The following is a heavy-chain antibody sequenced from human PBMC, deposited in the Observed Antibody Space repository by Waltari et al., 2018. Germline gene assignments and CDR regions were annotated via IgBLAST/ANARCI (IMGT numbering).Heavy chain of an antibody. CDR1: GGSISSSSYY. CDR2: IYYSGST. D-gene: IGHD4-17*01. CDR3: ARDHVEDYGDLEVTGDY. Sequence: QLQLQESGPGLVKPSETLSLTCTVSGGSISSSSYYWGWIRQPTGKGLEWIGSIYYSGSTYYNPSLKSRVTISVDTSKNQFSLKLSSVTAADTAVYYCARDHVEDYGDLEVTGDYWGQGTLVTVSS. V-gene: IGHV4-39*07. J-gene: IGHJ4*02.